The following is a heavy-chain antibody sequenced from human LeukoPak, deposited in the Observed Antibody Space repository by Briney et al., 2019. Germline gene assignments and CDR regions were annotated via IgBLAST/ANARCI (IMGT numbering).Heavy chain of an antibody. CDR1: GYTFTSYG. J-gene: IGHJ4*02. V-gene: IGHV1-18*01. CDR3: ARSALYIVRGVSDY. CDR2: ISAYNGNT. Sequence: ASVKVSCKASGYTFTSYGISWVRQAPGQGLEWMGWISAYNGNTSYAQKLQGRVTMTTDTSTSTAYMELRSLRSDDTAVYYCARSALYIVRGVSDYWGQGTLVTVSS. D-gene: IGHD3-10*01.